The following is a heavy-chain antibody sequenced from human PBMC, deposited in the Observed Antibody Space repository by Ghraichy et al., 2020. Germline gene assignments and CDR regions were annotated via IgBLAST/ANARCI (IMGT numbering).Heavy chain of an antibody. D-gene: IGHD6-19*01. J-gene: IGHJ5*02. V-gene: IGHV1-8*01. CDR2: MNPNSANT. Sequence: ASVKVSCKASGYTFISYDINWVRQATGQGLEWMGWMNPNSANTGYAQKFQGRVTMTRNTSIRTAYMELSSLTSEDTAVYYCVRMSSVSNSWPNWFDPWGPGTLVTVSS. CDR1: GYTFISYD. CDR3: VRMSSVSNSWPNWFDP.